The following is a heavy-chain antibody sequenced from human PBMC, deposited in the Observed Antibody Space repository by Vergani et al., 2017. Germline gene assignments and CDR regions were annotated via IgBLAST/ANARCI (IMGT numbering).Heavy chain of an antibody. CDR3: TGHVPCGDGACLHFDH. V-gene: IGHV5-51*01. CDR2: INPIDSKI. Sequence: EVMLVQSGAEVKKPGESLKISCKYSESSFISNEIAWVRQMSGKGLQWMGNINPIDSKIACSPSFQGQAIMSLDKSITTAYLQWRSLKASDTAIYYCTGHVPCGDGACLHFDHWGQGTKVTVVS. CDR1: ESSFISNE. D-gene: IGHD2-21*01. J-gene: IGHJ4*02.